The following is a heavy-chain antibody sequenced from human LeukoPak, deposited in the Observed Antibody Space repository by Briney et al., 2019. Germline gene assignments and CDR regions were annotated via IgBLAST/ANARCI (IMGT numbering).Heavy chain of an antibody. CDR1: GYTFTSYY. D-gene: IGHD1-1*01. J-gene: IGHJ6*03. CDR3: ARARTGTLLGYYYYMDV. Sequence: ASVKVSCKASGYTFTSYYMHWVRQAPGQGLEWMGIINPSGGSTNYAQKFQGRVTMTRDTSTNTVYMELSSLRSEDTAVYYCARARTGTLLGYYYYMDVWGKGTTVTVSS. V-gene: IGHV1-46*01. CDR2: INPSGGST.